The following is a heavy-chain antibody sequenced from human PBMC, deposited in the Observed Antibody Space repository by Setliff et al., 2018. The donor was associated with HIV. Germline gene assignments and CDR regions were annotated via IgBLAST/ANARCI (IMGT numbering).Heavy chain of an antibody. CDR2: MSYDGNNK. V-gene: IGHV3-30*07. CDR3: ARDSGGSYTPLDY. J-gene: IGHJ4*01. CDR1: GFIFSSYA. D-gene: IGHD3-10*01. Sequence: PGGSLRLSCAASGFIFSSYAMRWVRQAPGKGLEWVAVMSYDGNNKYYADSVKGRFTISRDDAEKSVYLQMNSLRAEDTAVYYCARDSGGSYTPLDYWGHGTLVTVSS.